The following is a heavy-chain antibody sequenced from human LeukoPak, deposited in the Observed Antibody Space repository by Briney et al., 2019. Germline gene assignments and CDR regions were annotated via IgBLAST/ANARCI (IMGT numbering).Heavy chain of an antibody. J-gene: IGHJ4*02. CDR1: GFTFSRYA. D-gene: IGHD2-15*01. V-gene: IGHV3-64D*09. CDR2: ITSNGGTT. Sequence: GGSLRLSCSASGFTFSRYAMHWVRQAPGKGLEYVSGITSNGGTTYYADSVKGRFTISRDNSKNTLYLQMSSLRAEDTAVYYCARGFGGSSPHFDYWGQGTLVTVSS. CDR3: ARGFGGSSPHFDY.